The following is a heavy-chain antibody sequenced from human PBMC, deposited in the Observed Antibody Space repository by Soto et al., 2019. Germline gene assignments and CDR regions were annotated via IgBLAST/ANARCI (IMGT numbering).Heavy chain of an antibody. CDR3: VRNGMLGAMED. V-gene: IGHV3-30-3*01. J-gene: IGHJ6*02. CDR2: ISYDGSNK. CDR1: GFTFSSYA. Sequence: GGSLRLSCAASGFTFSSYAMHWVRQAPGKGLEWVAVISYDGSNKYYADSVKGRFTISRDNSKNTLYLQVNSLRAEDTAVYYCVRNGMLGAMEDWGQGTTVTVS. D-gene: IGHD1-26*01.